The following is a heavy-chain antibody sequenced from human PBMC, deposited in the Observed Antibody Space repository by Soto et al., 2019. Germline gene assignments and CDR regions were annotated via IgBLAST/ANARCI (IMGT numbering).Heavy chain of an antibody. J-gene: IGHJ6*02. D-gene: IGHD1-7*01. Sequence: ASVKVSCKASGYTFTGYYMHWVRQAPGQGLEWMGWINPNSGGTNYAQKFQGRVTMTRDTSISTAYMELSRLRSDDTAVYYCARQLRWPSGPYGMDVWGQGTTVTVSS. CDR3: ARQLRWPSGPYGMDV. CDR2: INPNSGGT. CDR1: GYTFTGYY. V-gene: IGHV1-2*02.